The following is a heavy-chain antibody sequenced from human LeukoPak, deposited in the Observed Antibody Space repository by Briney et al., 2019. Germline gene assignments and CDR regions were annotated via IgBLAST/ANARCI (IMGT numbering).Heavy chain of an antibody. Sequence: GGSLRHSCAASGFTFSSYGMHWVRQAPGKGLEWVAVISYDGSNKYYADSVKGRFTISRDNSKNTLYLQMNSLRAEDTAVYYCARDYGGDYWGQGTLVTVSS. CDR1: GFTFSSYG. V-gene: IGHV3-30*03. CDR2: ISYDGSNK. CDR3: ARDYGGDY. D-gene: IGHD4-23*01. J-gene: IGHJ4*02.